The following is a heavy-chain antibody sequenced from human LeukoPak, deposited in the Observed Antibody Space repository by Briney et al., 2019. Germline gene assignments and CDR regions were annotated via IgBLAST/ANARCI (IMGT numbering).Heavy chain of an antibody. V-gene: IGHV4-34*01. CDR1: GGSFSGYY. Sequence: SETLSLTCAVYGGSFSGYYWSWIRQPPGKGLEWIGEINQSGSTNYNPSLKSRVTISVDTSKNQFSLKLSSVTAADTAVYYCARGHYKYYDFWSGLYYFDYWGQGTLVTVSS. J-gene: IGHJ4*02. D-gene: IGHD3-3*01. CDR2: INQSGST. CDR3: ARGHYKYYDFWSGLYYFDY.